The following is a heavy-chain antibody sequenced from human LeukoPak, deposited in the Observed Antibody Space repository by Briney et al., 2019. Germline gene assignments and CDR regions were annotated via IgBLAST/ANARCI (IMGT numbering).Heavy chain of an antibody. D-gene: IGHD5-12*01. CDR2: IYYSGST. V-gene: IGHV4-39*07. J-gene: IGHJ4*02. CDR1: GVSISSSNSY. Sequence: PSETLSLTCTVSGVSISSSNSYWGWIRQPPGKGLEWIGSIYYSGSTYYNPSLKSRVTISVDTSKNQFSLKLSSVTAADTAVYYCARGASGYDQVDYWGQGTLVTVSS. CDR3: ARGASGYDQVDY.